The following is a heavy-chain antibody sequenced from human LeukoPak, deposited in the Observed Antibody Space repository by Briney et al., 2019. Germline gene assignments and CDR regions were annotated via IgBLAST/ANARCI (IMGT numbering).Heavy chain of an antibody. Sequence: GGPRRPSGAASGSTFVSYSMNWGRPAPGRGREGFSYISSSSSTIYYADSVKCRFTISRDNAKNSLYLQMNSLRAEDTAVYYCARGGYARRSNFDYWGQGTLVTVSS. CDR2: ISSSSSTI. D-gene: IGHD2-8*01. V-gene: IGHV3-48*04. J-gene: IGHJ4*02. CDR1: GSTFVSYS. CDR3: ARGGYARRSNFDY.